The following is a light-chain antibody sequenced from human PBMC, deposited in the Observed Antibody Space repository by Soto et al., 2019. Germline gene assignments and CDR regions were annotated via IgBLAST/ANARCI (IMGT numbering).Light chain of an antibody. Sequence: EIGMTQSPATLSVSPGERATLSCRASQSVSNNYLAWYQQKPGQAPGLLIYGASSRTTGIPDRFSGSGSGTDFTLTISRLEPEDFAVYYCQQYGSSPRTFGQGTKVDIK. CDR2: GAS. CDR1: QSVSNNY. J-gene: IGKJ1*01. V-gene: IGKV3-20*01. CDR3: QQYGSSPRT.